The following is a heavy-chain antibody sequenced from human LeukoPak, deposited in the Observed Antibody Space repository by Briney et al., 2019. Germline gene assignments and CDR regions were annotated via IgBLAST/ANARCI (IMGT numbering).Heavy chain of an antibody. J-gene: IGHJ4*02. D-gene: IGHD3-10*01. Sequence: PGGSLRLSCAASEFSVGSNYMTWVRQAPGRGLEWISYISGSGTSIYHANSVKGRFTISRDNAKNSVYLQMNSLRAEDTAVYYCARETYYGSGSYSDFALDYWGQGTLVTVSS. CDR1: EFSVGSNY. V-gene: IGHV3-48*03. CDR2: ISGSGTSI. CDR3: ARETYYGSGSYSDFALDY.